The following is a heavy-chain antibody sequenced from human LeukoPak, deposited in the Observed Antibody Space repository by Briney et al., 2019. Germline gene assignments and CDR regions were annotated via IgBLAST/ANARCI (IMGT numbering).Heavy chain of an antibody. CDR1: GFTFSSYA. V-gene: IGHV3-23*01. D-gene: IGHD1-14*01. CDR3: AKGGFTYPRRPYYFDY. Sequence: GGSLRPSCAASGFTFSSYAMSWVRQAPGKGLEWVSAISGSGGSTYYADSVKGRFTISRDNSKNTLYLQMNSLRAEDTAVYYCAKGGFTYPRRPYYFDYWGQGTLVTVSS. J-gene: IGHJ4*02. CDR2: ISGSGGST.